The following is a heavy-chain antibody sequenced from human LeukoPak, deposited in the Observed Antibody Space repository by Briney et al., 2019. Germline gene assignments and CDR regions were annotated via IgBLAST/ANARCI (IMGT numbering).Heavy chain of an antibody. D-gene: IGHD1-26*01. CDR3: ARQTVGVTGVGITGVFDS. CDR1: RFNFIDYY. CDR2: ISSSGTTI. V-gene: IGHV3-11*01. J-gene: IGHJ4*02. Sequence: GGSLRLSCAAYRFNFIDYYMTWIRQAPGKGLEWVSSISSSGTTIDYADSVKGRFTISRDNRRKLLYLQMNSLRVEDTAIYYCARQTVGVTGVGITGVFDSWGQGTLVTVSS.